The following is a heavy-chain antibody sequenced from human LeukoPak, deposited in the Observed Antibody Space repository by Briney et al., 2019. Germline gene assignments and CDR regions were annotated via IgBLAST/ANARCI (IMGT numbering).Heavy chain of an antibody. J-gene: IGHJ5*02. Sequence: GGSLRLSCAASGFTFTDYWMSWVRQAPGKGLEWVANIKRDGSEKYYVDSVKGRFTISRDNAKNSPYLQMNSLRTEDTAVYYCARDETHFYGSGSSNWFDPWGQGILVTVSS. D-gene: IGHD3-10*01. V-gene: IGHV3-7*03. CDR2: IKRDGSEK. CDR3: ARDETHFYGSGSSNWFDP. CDR1: GFTFTDYW.